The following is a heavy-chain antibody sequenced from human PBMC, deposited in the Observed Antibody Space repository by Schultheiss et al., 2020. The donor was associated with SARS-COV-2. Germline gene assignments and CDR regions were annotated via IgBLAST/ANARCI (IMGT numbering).Heavy chain of an antibody. CDR2: INHSGST. Sequence: SETLSLTCTVSGGSISSGGYYWSWNRQPAGKGLEWIGEINHSGSTNYNPSLKSRVTISVDTSKNQFSLKLSSVTAADTAVYYCARHLTGYYNEPEYFDYWGQGTLVTVSS. V-gene: IGHV4-61*10. CDR3: ARHLTGYYNEPEYFDY. D-gene: IGHD3-9*01. CDR1: GGSISSGGYY. J-gene: IGHJ4*02.